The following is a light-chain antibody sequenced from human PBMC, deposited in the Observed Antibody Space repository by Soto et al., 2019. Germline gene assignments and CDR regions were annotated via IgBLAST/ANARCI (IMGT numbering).Light chain of an antibody. J-gene: IGLJ3*02. Sequence: QSVLTQPPSASGTPGQRVTISCSGSSSNIGGSYVYWYQQFSGTAPKLLIYKNNQRPSGVPDRFSGSKYDTSASLAISGLRSADEADYYCAAWDDSLSGALFGGGTKLTVL. CDR1: SSNIGGSY. CDR2: KNN. CDR3: AAWDDSLSGAL. V-gene: IGLV1-47*01.